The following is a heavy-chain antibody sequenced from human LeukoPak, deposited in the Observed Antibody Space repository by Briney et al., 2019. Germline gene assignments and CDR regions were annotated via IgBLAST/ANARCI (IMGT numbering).Heavy chain of an antibody. V-gene: IGHV3-23*01. J-gene: IGHJ6*03. D-gene: IGHD4-11*01. Sequence: GGSLRLSCAASGFTFSSYAMSWVRQAPGKGLEWVSAISGSGGSTYYADSVKGRFTISRDNSKNTLYLQMNSLRAEDSAVYYCAREGDPTPVFVYYYYYMDVWGKGTTVTVSS. CDR3: AREGDPTPVFVYYYYYMDV. CDR1: GFTFSSYA. CDR2: ISGSGGST.